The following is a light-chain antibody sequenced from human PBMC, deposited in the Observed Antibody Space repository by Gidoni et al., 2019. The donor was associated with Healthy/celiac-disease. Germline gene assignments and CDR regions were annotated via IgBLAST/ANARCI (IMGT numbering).Light chain of an antibody. V-gene: IGLV1-40*01. Sequence: QSVLTQPPSVSGAPGQRVTLSCTGSSSNIGAGYDVHWYHQLPGTAPKLLIYGNSNRPSGVPDRFSGSKSGTSASLAITGLQAEDEADYYCQSYDSSLSGSVVFGGGTKLTVL. CDR1: SSNIGAGYD. CDR2: GNS. CDR3: QSYDSSLSGSVV. J-gene: IGLJ2*01.